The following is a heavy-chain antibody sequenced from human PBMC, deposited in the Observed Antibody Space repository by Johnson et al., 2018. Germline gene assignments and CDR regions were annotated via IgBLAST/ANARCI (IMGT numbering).Heavy chain of an antibody. CDR3: ARDAVWSGYRNDPYYYGMDV. CDR1: GFTFRSYG. J-gene: IGHJ6*02. V-gene: IGHV3-33*01. Sequence: QVQLVQSGGGVVQPGRSLRLSCAASGFTFRSYGMHWVRQVPGKGLEWVAVIWYDGSNKYYVDSVKGRFTISRDNAKNSLFLQMNSLRAEDPAVYYCARDAVWSGYRNDPYYYGMDVWGQGTTVTVSS. CDR2: IWYDGSNK. D-gene: IGHD3-3*01.